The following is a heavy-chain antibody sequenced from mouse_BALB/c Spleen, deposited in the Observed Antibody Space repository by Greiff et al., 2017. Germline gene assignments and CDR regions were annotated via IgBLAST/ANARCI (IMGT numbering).Heavy chain of an antibody. CDR2: IYPGDGDT. V-gene: IGHV1-80*01. Sequence: QVHVKQSGAELVRPGSSVKISCKASGYAFSSYWMNWVKQRPGQGLEWIGQIYPGDGDTNYNGKFKGKATLTADKSSSTAYMQLSSLTSEDSAVYFCARWGSWDYDPDWYFDVWGAGTTVTVSS. CDR3: ARWGSWDYDPDWYFDV. CDR1: GYAFSSYW. D-gene: IGHD2-4*01. J-gene: IGHJ1*01.